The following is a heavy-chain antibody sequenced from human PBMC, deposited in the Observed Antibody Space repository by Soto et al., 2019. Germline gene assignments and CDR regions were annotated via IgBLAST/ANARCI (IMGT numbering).Heavy chain of an antibody. CDR3: ARDLPVHSSSHNYYSYYGMDV. D-gene: IGHD6-6*01. V-gene: IGHV1-69*01. Sequence: QVQLVQSGSEVKKPGSSVKFCCKASGGTFSSYDISWVRQAPGQGLVWMGGVIPIFGTANYAQKFQGSVTITADESTSTAYMELSSLRSEDTAVYYCARDLPVHSSSHNYYSYYGMDVWGQGPTVTVSS. J-gene: IGHJ6*02. CDR2: VIPIFGTA. CDR1: GGTFSSYD.